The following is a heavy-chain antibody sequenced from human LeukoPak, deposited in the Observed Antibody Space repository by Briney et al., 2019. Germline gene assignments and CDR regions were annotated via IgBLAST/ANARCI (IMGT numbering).Heavy chain of an antibody. V-gene: IGHV3-21*01. CDR3: ARDLTPSSSWYKRYYYYGMDV. CDR1: GFTFSSYN. CDR2: ISSSSSYI. Sequence: GGSLRLSCAASGFTFSSYNMNWVRQAPGKGLEWVSSISSSSSYIYYADSVKGRFTISRDNAKNSLYLQMNSLRAEDTAVYYCARDLTPSSSWYKRYYYYGMDVWGQGTTVTVSS. D-gene: IGHD6-13*01. J-gene: IGHJ6*02.